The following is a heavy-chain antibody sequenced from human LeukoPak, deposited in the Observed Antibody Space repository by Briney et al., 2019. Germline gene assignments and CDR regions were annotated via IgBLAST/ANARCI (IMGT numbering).Heavy chain of an antibody. V-gene: IGHV3-23*01. D-gene: IGHD1-26*01. CDR3: ATGGDAFDI. CDR2: ITGSGRST. CDR1: EFPFSKYA. J-gene: IGHJ3*02. Sequence: PGGSLRLSCAASEFPFSKYAMSWVRQAPGKVLEWVSTITGSGRSTSYAASVKGRFIASRDNSQNTLSLQMNSLRAEDTAVYYCATGGDAFDIWGQGTMVTVSS.